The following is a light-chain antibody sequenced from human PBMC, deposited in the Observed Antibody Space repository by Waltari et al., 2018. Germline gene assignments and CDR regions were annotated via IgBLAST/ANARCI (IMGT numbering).Light chain of an antibody. CDR2: GAS. V-gene: IGKV3-20*01. J-gene: IGKJ2*01. CDR1: QSVSSSY. Sequence: EIVLTQSPGLLSLSPGERATLSCMASQSVSSSYLAWFRQRPGQAPRLLIYGASSRATGIPDRFSGSGSGADFTLVISRLEPEDFAVYYCQQYADSPLTFGQGTSLEIK. CDR3: QQYADSPLT.